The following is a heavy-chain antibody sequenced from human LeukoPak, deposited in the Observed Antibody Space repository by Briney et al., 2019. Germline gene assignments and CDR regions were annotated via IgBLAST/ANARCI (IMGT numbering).Heavy chain of an antibody. CDR1: GFTFSSYS. Sequence: GGSLRLSCAASGFTFSSYSMNWVRQAPGKGLEWVSSISSSSSYIYYANSVKGRFTISRDNAKNSLYLRMNSLRAEDTAVYYCARDYGDSGNDDAFDIWGQGTMVTVSS. J-gene: IGHJ3*02. CDR2: ISSSSSYI. D-gene: IGHD4-17*01. V-gene: IGHV3-21*01. CDR3: ARDYGDSGNDDAFDI.